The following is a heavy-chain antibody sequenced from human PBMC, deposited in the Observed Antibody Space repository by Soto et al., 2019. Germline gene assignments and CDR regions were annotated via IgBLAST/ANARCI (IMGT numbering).Heavy chain of an antibody. CDR1: GGSISSYY. Sequence: SETLSLTCTVSGGSISSYYWSWIRQPPGKGLEWIGYIYYSGSTNYNPSLKSRVTISVDTAKNQFSLKLSSVTAADTAVYYCATSVGWFGEYYPWMDVWGKGTTVTVSS. J-gene: IGHJ6*04. V-gene: IGHV4-59*08. CDR3: ATSVGWFGEYYPWMDV. D-gene: IGHD3-10*01. CDR2: IYYSGST.